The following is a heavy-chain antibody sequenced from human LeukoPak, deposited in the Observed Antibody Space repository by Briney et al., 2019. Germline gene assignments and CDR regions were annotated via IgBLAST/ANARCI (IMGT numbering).Heavy chain of an antibody. CDR1: GFTFSSYG. CDR3: ARGKARGKFDY. CDR2: IWYDGSNK. D-gene: IGHD3-10*01. J-gene: IGHJ4*02. V-gene: IGHV3-33*01. Sequence: SGGSLRLSCAASGFTFSSYGMHWVRQAPGKGLEWVAVIWYDGSNKYYADSVKGRFTISRDNSKNTLYLQMNSLRAEDTAVYYCARGKARGKFDYWGLGTLVTVSS.